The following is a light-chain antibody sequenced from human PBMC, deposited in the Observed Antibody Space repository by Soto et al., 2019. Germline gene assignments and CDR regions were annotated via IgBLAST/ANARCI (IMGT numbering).Light chain of an antibody. V-gene: IGLV2-14*03. Sequence: QSVLTQPASVSGSPGQSITISCTGTSIDIGGYKYVSWYQQHPGKVPKLLIFDVNNRPSGVSDRFSGSKSGNTASLTITGLQAEDEAEYYCCSYPSSTSLIFGGGTKLTV. CDR1: SIDIGGYKY. CDR3: CSYPSSTSLI. J-gene: IGLJ2*01. CDR2: DVN.